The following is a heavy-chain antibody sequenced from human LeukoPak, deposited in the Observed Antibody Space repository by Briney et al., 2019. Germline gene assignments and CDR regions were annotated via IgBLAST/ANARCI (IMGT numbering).Heavy chain of an antibody. J-gene: IGHJ4*02. Sequence: PGGSLRLSCAASGFTFSSYAMSWVRQAPGKGLEWVSAISGSGGSTYYADSVKGRFTISRDNSKNTLYLQMNSLRAEDTAVYYCAKERERVLRYFDWLPTFDYWGQGPLVTVSS. D-gene: IGHD3-9*01. CDR2: ISGSGGST. CDR3: AKERERVLRYFDWLPTFDY. CDR1: GFTFSSYA. V-gene: IGHV3-23*01.